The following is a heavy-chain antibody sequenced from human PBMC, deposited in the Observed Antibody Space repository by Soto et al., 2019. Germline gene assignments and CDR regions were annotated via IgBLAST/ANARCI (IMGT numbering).Heavy chain of an antibody. D-gene: IGHD5-18*01. CDR3: ARESWLWNYYYGMDV. CDR1: GFTFSSYG. V-gene: IGHV3-33*01. Sequence: GGSLRLSCAASGFTFSSYGMHWVRQAPGKGLEWVAVIWYDGSNKYYADSVKGRFTISRDNSKNTLYLQMNSLRVEDTAVYYCARESWLWNYYYGMDVWGQGTPVTVSS. J-gene: IGHJ6*02. CDR2: IWYDGSNK.